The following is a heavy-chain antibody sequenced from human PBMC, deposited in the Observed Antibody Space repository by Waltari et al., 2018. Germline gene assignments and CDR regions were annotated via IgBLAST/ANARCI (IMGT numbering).Heavy chain of an antibody. CDR2: INPDNGNT. D-gene: IGHD4-17*01. Sequence: RLEWTGRINPDNGNTIYSQKLQGRVTITRDTSASTASLELSSLRSQYTAVYYCARISEVTTSGDYYGLDVWGQGTTVTVYS. V-gene: IGHV1-3*01. J-gene: IGHJ6*02. CDR3: ARISEVTTSGDYYGLDV.